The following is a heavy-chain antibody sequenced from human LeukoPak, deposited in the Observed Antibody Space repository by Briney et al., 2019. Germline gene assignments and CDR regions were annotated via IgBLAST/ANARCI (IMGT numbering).Heavy chain of an antibody. CDR1: GYSISSGYY. V-gene: IGHV4-38-2*02. D-gene: IGHD5-24*01. CDR3: ARGMAIGTYDY. J-gene: IGHJ4*02. CDR2: INHSGST. Sequence: SETLSLTCTVSGYSISSGYYWSWIRQPPGKGLEWIGEINHSGSTNYNPSLKSRVTISVDTSKNQFSLKLSSVTAADTAVYYCARGMAIGTYDYWGQGTLVTVSS.